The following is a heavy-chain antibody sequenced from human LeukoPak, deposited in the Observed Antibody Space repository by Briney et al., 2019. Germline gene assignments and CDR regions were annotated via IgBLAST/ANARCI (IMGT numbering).Heavy chain of an antibody. D-gene: IGHD3-10*01. CDR2: IYSGGST. J-gene: IGHJ4*02. V-gene: IGHV3-53*05. Sequence: GGSLRLSCAASGFTVSSNYMSWVRQAPGKGLEWVSVIYSGGSTYYADSVKGRFTISRDNSKNTLYLQMNSLRAEDTAVYYCAKGPTLLLWFGELFDWGQGTLVTVSS. CDR3: AKGPTLLLWFGELFD. CDR1: GFTVSSNY.